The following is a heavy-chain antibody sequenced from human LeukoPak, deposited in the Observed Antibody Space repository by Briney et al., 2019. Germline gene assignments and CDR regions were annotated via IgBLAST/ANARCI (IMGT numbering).Heavy chain of an antibody. V-gene: IGHV3-30*03. CDR1: GFTFSSYG. CDR3: ARAGIRFLEWLSGFYYGMDV. CDR2: ISYDGSNK. J-gene: IGHJ6*02. Sequence: GGSLRLSCAASGFTFSSYGMHWVRQAPGKGLEWVAVISYDGSNKYYADSVKGRFTISRDNSKNTLYLQMNSLRAEDTAVYYCARAGIRFLEWLSGFYYGMDVWGQGTTVTVSS. D-gene: IGHD3-3*01.